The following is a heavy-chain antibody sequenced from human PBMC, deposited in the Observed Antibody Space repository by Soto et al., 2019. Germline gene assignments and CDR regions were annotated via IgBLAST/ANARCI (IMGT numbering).Heavy chain of an antibody. CDR2: IYHSGST. J-gene: IGHJ6*04. CDR3: ARRGFGELHGLVDV. CDR1: GGSISNHY. D-gene: IGHD3-10*01. V-gene: IGHV4-59*08. Sequence: QLQLQESGPGPVNPSETLSLTCTVPGGSISNHYCSWFRQPPGKGLEWIGYIYHSGSTSYNPSLKSRVTMSVDSAKGQFSLRLSSVSGRGGAVCYGARRGFGELHGLVDVWGEGTTVTVCS.